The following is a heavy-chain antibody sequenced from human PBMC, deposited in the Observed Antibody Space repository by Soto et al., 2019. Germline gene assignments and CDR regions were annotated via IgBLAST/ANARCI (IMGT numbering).Heavy chain of an antibody. J-gene: IGHJ1*01. D-gene: IGHD3-10*01. CDR1: GFTFSSYG. CDR2: ISYDGSNK. CDR3: AKDPEFTMVSYFQH. V-gene: IGHV3-30*18. Sequence: SLRLSCAASGFTFSSYGMHWVRQAPGKGLEWVAVISYDGSNKYYADSVKGRFTISRDNSKNTLYLQMNSLRAEDTAVYYCAKDPEFTMVSYFQHWGQGTLVTVSS.